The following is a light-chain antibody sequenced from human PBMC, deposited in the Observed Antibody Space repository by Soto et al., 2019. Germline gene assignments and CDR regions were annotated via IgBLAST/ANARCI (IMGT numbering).Light chain of an antibody. CDR2: GNS. CDR3: QSYVGTMSARDV. Sequence: QSVLTQPPSMSGAPGQRVTFSCTGSSSNIGAGYDVHWYQQRPGTAPKLLIFGNSNRPSGVPDRFSGSKSGTSASLAISGLQAADEGEYYSQSYVGTMSARDVVGTGPEV. V-gene: IGLV1-40*01. CDR1: SSNIGAGYD. J-gene: IGLJ1*01.